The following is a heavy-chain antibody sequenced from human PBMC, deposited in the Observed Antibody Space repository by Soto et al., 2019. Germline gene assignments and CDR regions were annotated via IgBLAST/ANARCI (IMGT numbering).Heavy chain of an antibody. D-gene: IGHD3-3*01. J-gene: IGHJ4*02. V-gene: IGHV1-3*01. CDR1: GYTFTSYA. Sequence: ASVKVSCKASGYTFTSYAMHWVRQAPGQRLEWMGWINAGNGNTKYSQKFQGRVTITRDTSASTAYMELSGLRSEDTAVYYCASNYDFWSGYAPFDYWGQGTLVTVSS. CDR3: ASNYDFWSGYAPFDY. CDR2: INAGNGNT.